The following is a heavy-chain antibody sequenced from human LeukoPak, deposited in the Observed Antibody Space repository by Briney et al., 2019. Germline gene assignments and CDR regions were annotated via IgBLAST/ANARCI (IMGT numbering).Heavy chain of an antibody. CDR1: GGSISSSSYY. CDR3: GTFGGVIASPRIEYYFDY. J-gene: IGHJ4*02. D-gene: IGHD3-16*02. CDR2: IYYSGST. Sequence: PSETLSLTCTVSGGSISSSSYYWGWIRQPPGKGLEWIGSIYYSGSTYYNPSLKSRVTISVDTSKNQFSLKLSSVTAADTAVYYCGTFGGVIASPRIEYYFDYWGQGTLVTVSS. V-gene: IGHV4-39*01.